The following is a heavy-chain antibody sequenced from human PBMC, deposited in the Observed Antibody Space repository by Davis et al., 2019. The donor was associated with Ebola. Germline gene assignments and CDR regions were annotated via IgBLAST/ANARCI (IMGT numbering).Heavy chain of an antibody. V-gene: IGHV3-15*07. J-gene: IGHJ4*02. CDR2: IKTKTDEGIL. Sequence: GSLRLSCGASGFSFSNAWMNWVRLVPGKGLEWVGRIKTKTDEGILDYAEPVKGRFIMSRDDARNTMSLHMSSLKTEDTGVYYCATDEGGSRYWGQGSRVIVSS. D-gene: IGHD1-26*01. CDR3: ATDEGGSRY. CDR1: GFSFSNAW.